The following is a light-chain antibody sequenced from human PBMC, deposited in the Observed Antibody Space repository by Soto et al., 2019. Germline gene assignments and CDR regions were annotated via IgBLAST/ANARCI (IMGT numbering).Light chain of an antibody. CDR2: GAS. CDR3: QQYGSSRGLT. J-gene: IGKJ4*01. Sequence: EIVLTQSPGTLSLSPGERATLSCRASQSASSSYLAWYQQKPGQAPRLLIYGASSRATGIPDRFSGSGSGTDFTLTISRLEPEDFAVYYCQQYGSSRGLTFGGGTKVDIK. CDR1: QSASSSY. V-gene: IGKV3-20*01.